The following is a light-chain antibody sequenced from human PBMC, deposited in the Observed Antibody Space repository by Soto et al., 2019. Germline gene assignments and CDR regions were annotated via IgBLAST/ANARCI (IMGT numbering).Light chain of an antibody. Sequence: QSVLTQPASVSGSPGQSITISCTGTSSDVGIYNYVSWYQQHPGKAPKLIICEVYNRPSGVSNRFSGSKSGNTASLTISGLRPEDEADYYCTSFTTSSTFYVFGAGTKVTVL. CDR3: TSFTTSSTFYV. CDR2: EVY. V-gene: IGLV2-14*01. CDR1: SSDVGIYNY. J-gene: IGLJ1*01.